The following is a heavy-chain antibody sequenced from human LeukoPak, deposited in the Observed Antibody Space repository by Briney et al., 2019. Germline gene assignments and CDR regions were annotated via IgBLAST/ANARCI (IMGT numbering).Heavy chain of an antibody. CDR3: AKLPRSSGLPSS. CDR2: IRYDGSFK. V-gene: IGHV3-30*02. D-gene: IGHD3-22*01. J-gene: IGHJ5*02. CDR1: GFTFSDYG. Sequence: GGSLRLSCAASGFTFSDYGLHWVRQVPGKGLEWVAFIRYDGSFKYYADSVKGRFTISRDNSKDTLFLQMNSLRAEDTALYYCAKLPRSSGLPSSWGQGTLVTVSS.